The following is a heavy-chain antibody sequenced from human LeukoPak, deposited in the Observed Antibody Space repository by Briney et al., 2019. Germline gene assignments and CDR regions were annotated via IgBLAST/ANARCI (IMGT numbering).Heavy chain of an antibody. CDR2: INPNSGGT. V-gene: IGHV1-2*06. CDR3: ARDGVKWELHFGY. CDR1: GYTFTGYY. D-gene: IGHD1-26*01. J-gene: IGHJ4*02. Sequence: GASVKVSCKASGYTFTGYYMHWVRQAPGQGLEWMGRINPNSGGTNYAQKFQGRVTMTRDTSISTAYMELSRLRFDDTAVYYCARDGVKWELHFGYWGQGTLVTVSS.